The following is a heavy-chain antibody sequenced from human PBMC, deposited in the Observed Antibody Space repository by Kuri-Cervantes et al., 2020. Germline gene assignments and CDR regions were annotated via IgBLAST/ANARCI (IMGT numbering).Heavy chain of an antibody. D-gene: IGHD1-26*01. Sequence: GESLKISCAASGFTFSSYWMHWVRQAPGKGLVWVSRINSDGSSTSYADSVKGRLTISRDNAKNTLYLQMNSLRAEDTAVYYCASDYSGSYFDWGQGTLVTVSS. J-gene: IGHJ4*02. CDR2: INSDGSST. CDR1: GFTFSSYW. CDR3: ASDYSGSYFD. V-gene: IGHV3-74*01.